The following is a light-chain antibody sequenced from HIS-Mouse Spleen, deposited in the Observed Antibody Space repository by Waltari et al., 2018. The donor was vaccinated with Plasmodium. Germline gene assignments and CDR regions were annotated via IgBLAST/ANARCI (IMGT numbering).Light chain of an antibody. V-gene: IGLV3-25*03. CDR2: KDS. CDR1: ALPTQY. Sequence: SYELTQPPSVSVSPGQTARITCSGDALPTQYAYWYQQKPGQAPVLVIYKDSERPSGSPERCSGSSSGTTVTLTISGVQAEDGADDYCQSADSSGTPNWVFGGGTKLTVL. J-gene: IGLJ3*02. CDR3: QSADSSGTPNWV.